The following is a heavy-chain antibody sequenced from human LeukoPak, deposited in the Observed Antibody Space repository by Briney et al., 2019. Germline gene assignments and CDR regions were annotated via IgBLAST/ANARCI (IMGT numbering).Heavy chain of an antibody. Sequence: ASVKVSCKASGYTFTSYAMHWVRQAPGQRLEWMGWINAGNGNTKYSQKFQGRVTITRDTSASTAYMELSSPRSEDTAVYYCARGRGGDYGGNSGHFDYWGQGTLVTVSS. V-gene: IGHV1-3*01. CDR1: GYTFTSYA. J-gene: IGHJ4*02. D-gene: IGHD4-23*01. CDR2: INAGNGNT. CDR3: ARGRGGDYGGNSGHFDY.